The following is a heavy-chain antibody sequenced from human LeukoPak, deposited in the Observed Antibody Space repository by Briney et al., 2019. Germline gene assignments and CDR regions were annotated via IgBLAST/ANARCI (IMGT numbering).Heavy chain of an antibody. CDR1: GYSISSGYY. D-gene: IGHD2-15*01. Sequence: SETLSLTCTVSGYSISSGYYWGWIRQPPGKGLEWIGSIYHSGSTCYNPSLKSRVTISVDTSKNQFSLKLSSVTAADTAVYYCARGYCSGGSCYSDYWGQGTLVTVSS. J-gene: IGHJ4*02. CDR3: ARGYCSGGSCYSDY. CDR2: IYHSGST. V-gene: IGHV4-38-2*02.